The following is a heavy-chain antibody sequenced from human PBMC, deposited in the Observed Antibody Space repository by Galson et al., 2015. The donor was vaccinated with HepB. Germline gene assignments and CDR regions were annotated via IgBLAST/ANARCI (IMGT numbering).Heavy chain of an antibody. CDR2: ISAYNEHI. V-gene: IGHV1-18*01. CDR1: GYSFAKYG. J-gene: IGHJ4*02. D-gene: IGHD4-17*01. CDR3: ARDDYGDYRGSDY. Sequence: SVKVSCKASGYSFAKYGISWVRQAPGQGLEWMGWISAYNEHINYAQKFQDRVTMTADRSTSTAYMDLRSLRSGDTAVYYCARDDYGDYRGSDYWGQGTLVTVSS.